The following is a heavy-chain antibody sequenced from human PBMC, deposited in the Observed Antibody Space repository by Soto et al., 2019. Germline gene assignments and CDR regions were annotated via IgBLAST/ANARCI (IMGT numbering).Heavy chain of an antibody. D-gene: IGHD1-1*01. Sequence: QVQLRESGPGLVKPSETLSLTCNVSGGPISGYYWNWVRQPAGKGLEWIGRIYSAGTTDLNPSLKSRVIMSVDTSSNQFSLKLLAVTAADTAVYYCAANWLGAYEGLFDLWGQGTTVTVSS. CDR3: AANWLGAYEGLFDL. J-gene: IGHJ3*01. CDR2: IYSAGTT. CDR1: GGPISGYY. V-gene: IGHV4-4*07.